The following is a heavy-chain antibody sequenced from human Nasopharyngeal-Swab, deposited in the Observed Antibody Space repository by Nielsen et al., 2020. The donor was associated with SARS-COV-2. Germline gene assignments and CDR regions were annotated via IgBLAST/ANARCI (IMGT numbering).Heavy chain of an antibody. CDR3: ASHCSGGSCYSFWYFQH. V-gene: IGHV3-53*01. Sequence: GESLKISCAASGFTVSSNYMSWVRQAPGKGPEWVSVIYSGGSTYYADSVKGRFTISRDNSKNTLYLQMYSLRAEDTAVYYCASHCSGGSCYSFWYFQHWGQGTLVTVSS. D-gene: IGHD2-15*01. CDR1: GFTVSSNY. J-gene: IGHJ1*01. CDR2: IYSGGST.